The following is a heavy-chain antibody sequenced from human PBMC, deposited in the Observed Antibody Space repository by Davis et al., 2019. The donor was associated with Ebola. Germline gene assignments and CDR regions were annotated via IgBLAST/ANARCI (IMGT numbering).Heavy chain of an antibody. V-gene: IGHV3-23*01. CDR2: ISGCGGGK. CDR1: GFTFSSFA. CDR3: TKGSGYGSRTGPEN. Sequence: PGGSLRLSCAASGFTFSSFAMTWVRQGHGKGLEWVPAISGCGGGKYSADTVKGRFTISRDNSNNTVFLQMTSLRAEDTALYYCTKGSGYGSRTGPENWGQGTLVTVSS. J-gene: IGHJ4*02. D-gene: IGHD3-10*01.